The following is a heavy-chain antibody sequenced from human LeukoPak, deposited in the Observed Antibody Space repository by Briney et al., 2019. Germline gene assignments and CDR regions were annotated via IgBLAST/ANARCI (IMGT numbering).Heavy chain of an antibody. V-gene: IGHV1-69*13. D-gene: IGHD6-19*01. CDR3: ATHSSGWYDGWDDYYYHMDV. CDR1: GGTFSSYA. Sequence: SVKVSCKASGGTFSSYAISWVRQAPGQGLEWMGGIIPIFGTANYAQKFQGRVTITADESTSTAYMELSSLRSEDTAVYYCATHSSGWYDGWDDYYYHMDVWGKGTTVTVSS. CDR2: IIPIFGTA. J-gene: IGHJ6*03.